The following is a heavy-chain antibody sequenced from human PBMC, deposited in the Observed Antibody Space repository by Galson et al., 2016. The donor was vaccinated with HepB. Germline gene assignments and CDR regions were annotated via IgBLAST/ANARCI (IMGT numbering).Heavy chain of an antibody. CDR3: ARGVAPWALGSLGFHMDV. CDR2: TYYRSKWYN. V-gene: IGHV6-1*01. D-gene: IGHD1-26*01. CDR1: GDSVSSNTAG. J-gene: IGHJ6*02. Sequence: CAISGDSVSSNTAGWNWIRQSPSRGLEWLGRTYYRSKWYNEYAVSVQSRITINPDTSKNQFSLQLNSVTLEDTAVYYCARGVAPWALGSLGFHMDVWGQGTTVTVSS.